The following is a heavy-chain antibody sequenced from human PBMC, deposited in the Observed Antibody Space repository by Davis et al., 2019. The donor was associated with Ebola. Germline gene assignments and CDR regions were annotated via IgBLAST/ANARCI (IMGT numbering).Heavy chain of an antibody. CDR1: GFTFGDYA. CDR2: IRSKAYGGTT. J-gene: IGHJ2*01. D-gene: IGHD1-14*01. V-gene: IGHV3-49*04. CDR3: ARDQVGIGYFDL. Sequence: GGSLRLSCTASGFTFGDYAMSWVRQAPGKGLEWVGFIRSKAYGGTTEYAASVKGRFTISRDDSKSIAYLQMNSLRDEDTAVYYCARDQVGIGYFDLWGRGTLVTVSS.